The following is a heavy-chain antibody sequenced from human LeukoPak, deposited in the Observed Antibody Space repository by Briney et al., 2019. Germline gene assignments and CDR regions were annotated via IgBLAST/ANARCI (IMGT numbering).Heavy chain of an antibody. CDR3: ARDIGYSSGWYNDEGGADY. D-gene: IGHD6-19*01. CDR1: GYTFTSYG. V-gene: IGHV1-18*01. CDR2: ISAYNGNT. J-gene: IGHJ4*02. Sequence: ASVKVSCKASGYTFTSYGISWVRQAPGQGDEWMGWISAYNGNTNYAQKLQGRVTMTTDTSTSTAYMELRSLRSDDTAVYYCARDIGYSSGWYNDEGGADYWGQGTLVTVSS.